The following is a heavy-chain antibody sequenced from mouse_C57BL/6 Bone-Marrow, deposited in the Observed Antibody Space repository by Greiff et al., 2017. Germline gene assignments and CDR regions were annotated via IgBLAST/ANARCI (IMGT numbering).Heavy chain of an antibody. D-gene: IGHD1-1*01. CDR2: IDPNSGGT. CDR1: GYTFTSYW. CDR3: SRLRGTGSPWYFDV. J-gene: IGHJ1*03. V-gene: IGHV1-72*01. Sequence: QVQLQQPGAELVKPGASVKLSCKASGYTFTSYWMHWVKQRPGRGLEWIGRIDPNSGGTKYNEKFKSKATLTVDKPSSTVYMQLSSLTSEDSAVYYSSRLRGTGSPWYFDVWGTGTTVTVSS.